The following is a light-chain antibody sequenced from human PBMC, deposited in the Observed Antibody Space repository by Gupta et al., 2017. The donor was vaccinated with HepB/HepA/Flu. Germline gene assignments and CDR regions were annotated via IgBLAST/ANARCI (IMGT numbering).Light chain of an antibody. Sequence: EIVLTQSPATLSLSPGERATLSCRASQSVSNYLAWYQQKPGQAPRLLIYEASNRATGIPARFSGSGSGTDFTLTISSLEPEDFAVYYWQQRSNSYTFGQGTKLEIK. CDR1: QSVSNY. CDR2: EAS. J-gene: IGKJ2*01. V-gene: IGKV3-11*01. CDR3: QQRSNSYT.